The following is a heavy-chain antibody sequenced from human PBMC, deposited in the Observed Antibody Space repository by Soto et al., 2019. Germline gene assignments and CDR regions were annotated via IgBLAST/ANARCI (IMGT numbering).Heavy chain of an antibody. J-gene: IGHJ3*02. CDR1: GFTFSSYS. CDR3: ARDRITIFGVATGAFDI. CDR2: ISSSSSTI. Sequence: GGSLRLSCAASGFTFSSYSMNWVRQDPGKGLEWVSYISSSSSTIYYADSVKGRFTISRDNSKNTLYLQMNSLRAEDTAVYYCARDRITIFGVATGAFDIWGQGTMVTVSS. D-gene: IGHD3-3*01. V-gene: IGHV3-48*01.